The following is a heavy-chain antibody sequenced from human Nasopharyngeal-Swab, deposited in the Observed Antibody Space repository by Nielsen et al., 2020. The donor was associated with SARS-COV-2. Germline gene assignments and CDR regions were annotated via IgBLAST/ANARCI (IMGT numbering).Heavy chain of an antibody. V-gene: IGHV4-39*01. CDR3: ARQFGVAHFDY. J-gene: IGHJ4*02. CDR1: GGSISSSSYY. CDR2: IYYSGST. D-gene: IGHD3-3*01. Sequence: SETLSLTCTVSGGSISSSSYYWGWIRQPPGKGLEWSGSIYYSGSTYYNPSLKSRVTISVDTSKNQFSLKLSSVTAADTAVYYCARQFGVAHFDYWGQGTLVTVSS.